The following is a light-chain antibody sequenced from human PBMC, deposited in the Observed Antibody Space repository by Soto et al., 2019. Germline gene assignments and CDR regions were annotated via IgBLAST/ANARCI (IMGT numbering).Light chain of an antibody. CDR1: SSDVGGYNY. J-gene: IGLJ3*02. CDR2: DVS. Sequence: QSVLTQPRSVSGSPGQSVTISCTGNSSDVGGYNYVSWYQQHPGKAPKLMIYDVSKRPSGVPDRFSGSKSGNTASLTISGLQAEDEADYYCCSYAGSYTRVFGGGTKLTVL. CDR3: CSYAGSYTRV. V-gene: IGLV2-11*01.